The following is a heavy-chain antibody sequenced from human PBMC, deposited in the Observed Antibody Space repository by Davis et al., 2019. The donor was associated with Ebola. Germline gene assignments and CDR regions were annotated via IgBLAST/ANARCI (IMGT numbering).Heavy chain of an antibody. Sequence: GESLKISCVASGFIFTNCAMYWVRQAPGKGLEWVSIIGTSHDTYYADSVKGRFTISRDNAKNTLYLQMNSLRAEDTAVYYCARGHGSSPDNWFDPWGQGTLVTVSS. CDR3: ARGHGSSPDNWFDP. CDR1: GFIFTNCA. V-gene: IGHV3-21*01. D-gene: IGHD1-26*01. J-gene: IGHJ5*02. CDR2: IGTSHDT.